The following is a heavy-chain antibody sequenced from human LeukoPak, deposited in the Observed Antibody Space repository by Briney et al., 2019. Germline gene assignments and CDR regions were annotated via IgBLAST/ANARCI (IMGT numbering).Heavy chain of an antibody. CDR2: INHSGST. CDR1: GGSFSGYY. J-gene: IGHJ6*03. Sequence: SETLSLTCAVYGGSFSGYYWSWIRQPPGKGLEWIGEINHSGSTNYNPSLKSRVTISVDTSKNQFSLKLSSVTAADTAVYYCAGGYSYNYYYYMDVWGKGTTVTISS. CDR3: AGGYSYNYYYYMDV. V-gene: IGHV4-34*01. D-gene: IGHD5-18*01.